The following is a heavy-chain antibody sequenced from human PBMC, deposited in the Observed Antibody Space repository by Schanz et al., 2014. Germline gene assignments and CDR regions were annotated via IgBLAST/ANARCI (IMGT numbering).Heavy chain of an antibody. Sequence: EVHLVESGGSLVQPGGSLRLSCTASRIIFGTYSMNWIRQTPKGLEWVSSINSRSNFIYYADSVKGRFTISRDNSQNTLNMQMNPLRTKDTAVYYCAKELNRRRGQTNFYYYYGMDVWGQGTTVTVSS. CDR3: AKELNRRRGQTNFYYYYGMDV. CDR1: RIIFGTYS. J-gene: IGHJ6*02. V-gene: IGHV3-21*06. CDR2: INSRSNFI.